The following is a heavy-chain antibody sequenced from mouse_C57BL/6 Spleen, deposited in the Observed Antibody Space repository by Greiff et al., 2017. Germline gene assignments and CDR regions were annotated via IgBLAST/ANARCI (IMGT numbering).Heavy chain of an antibody. V-gene: IGHV1-9*01. J-gene: IGHJ1*03. CDR3: ARRTPYYYGSTPSYFDV. D-gene: IGHD1-1*01. Sequence: QVQLQQSGAELMKPGASVKLSCKATGYTFTGYWIEWVKQRPGHGLEWIGEILPGSGSTNYNEKFKGKATFTADTSSNTAYMQLSSLTTEDSAIXYCARRTPYYYGSTPSYFDVWGTGTTVTVSS. CDR2: ILPGSGST. CDR1: GYTFTGYW.